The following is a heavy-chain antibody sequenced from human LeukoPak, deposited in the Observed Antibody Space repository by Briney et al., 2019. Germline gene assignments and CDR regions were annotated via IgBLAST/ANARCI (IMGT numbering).Heavy chain of an antibody. CDR3: AKDADYYYGMDV. CDR1: GYTFTSYY. J-gene: IGHJ6*02. CDR2: INPGGGST. Sequence: GASVKVSCKASGYTFTSYYIHWVRQAPGQGLEWMGMINPGGGSTRHAQKFQGRVTMTRDTSTSIAYMEVSSLRSEDTAVYYCAKDADYYYGMDVWGQGTTVTVSS. V-gene: IGHV1-46*01.